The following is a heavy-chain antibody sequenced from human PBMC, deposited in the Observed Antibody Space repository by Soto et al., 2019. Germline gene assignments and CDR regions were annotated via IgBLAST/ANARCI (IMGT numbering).Heavy chain of an antibody. D-gene: IGHD3-3*01. J-gene: IGHJ3*02. CDR2: ISSSSSTI. CDR1: GFTFSSYS. V-gene: IGHV3-48*01. CDR3: AREGENYDFWSGYYKGDAFDI. Sequence: GGSLILPSAASGFTFSSYSMNCVRQAPRKGLEWVSYISSSSSTIYYADSVKGRFTISRDNAKNSLYLKMNRLRAEDTAVYYCAREGENYDFWSGYYKGDAFDIWGQGTMVTVSS.